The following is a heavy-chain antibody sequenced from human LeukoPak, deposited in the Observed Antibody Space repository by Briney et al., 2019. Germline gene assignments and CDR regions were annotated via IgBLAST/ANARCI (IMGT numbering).Heavy chain of an antibody. J-gene: IGHJ5*02. CDR2: IYYSGST. D-gene: IGHD1-26*01. CDR3: ARVESYYVESWFDP. CDR1: GGSISSYY. V-gene: IGHV4-59*01. Sequence: SETLSLTCTVSGGSISSYYWSWIRQPPGEGLEWIGYIYYSGSTNYNPSLKSRVTISVDTSKNQFSLKLSSVTAADTAVYYCARVESYYVESWFDPWGQGTLVTVSS.